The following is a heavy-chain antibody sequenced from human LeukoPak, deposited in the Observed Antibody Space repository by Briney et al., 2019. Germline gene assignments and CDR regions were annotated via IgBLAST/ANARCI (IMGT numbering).Heavy chain of an antibody. CDR3: ARGGWYRDY. CDR2: ISYSGST. Sequence: SETLSLTCTVSGGSVSSGSDYWSWIRQPPGKGLEWIGYISYSGSTNCNPSLKSRVTISVDTSKNQFSLKLRSVTAADTAVYYCARGGWYRDYWGQGTLVTVSS. V-gene: IGHV4-61*01. CDR1: GGSVSSGSDY. D-gene: IGHD6-19*01. J-gene: IGHJ4*02.